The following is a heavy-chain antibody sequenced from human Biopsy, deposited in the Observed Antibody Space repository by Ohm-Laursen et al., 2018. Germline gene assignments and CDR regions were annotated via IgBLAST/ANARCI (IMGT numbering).Heavy chain of an antibody. Sequence: LSLTCAASGFTYTTSAMSWVRQAPGKGPEWVSTISANGATSYYADSVKGRFTISRDNSKNTLYLQMNSVRADDTAIYYCAKGGSITIFGVVINNCFDPWGQGTRVTVSS. CDR3: AKGGSITIFGVVINNCFDP. CDR2: ISANGATS. D-gene: IGHD3-3*01. CDR1: GFTYTTSA. V-gene: IGHV3-23*01. J-gene: IGHJ5*02.